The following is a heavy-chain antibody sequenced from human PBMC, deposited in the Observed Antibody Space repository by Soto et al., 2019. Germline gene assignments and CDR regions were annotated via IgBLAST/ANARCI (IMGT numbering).Heavy chain of an antibody. V-gene: IGHV1-3*01. D-gene: IGHD1-1*01. Sequence: GASVKVSCKASRYSFTTYALHWVRQAPGQRLEWMGWINAGNGDTKYSEKFQGRVTITRDTSANTAYMELSSLRSEDTSVYYCARDPGTGAALRAYHFDYWGQGNLVTVSX. J-gene: IGHJ4*02. CDR2: INAGNGDT. CDR1: RYSFTTYA. CDR3: ARDPGTGAALRAYHFDY.